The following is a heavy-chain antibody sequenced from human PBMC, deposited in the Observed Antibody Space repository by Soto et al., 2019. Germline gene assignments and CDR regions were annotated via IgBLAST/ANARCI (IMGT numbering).Heavy chain of an antibody. J-gene: IGHJ6*02. CDR3: ERGSMVRGNYGMDV. CDR1: GGSISSSNW. D-gene: IGHD3-10*01. V-gene: IGHV4-4*02. Sequence: SSTLSLTCAVSGGSISSSNWWSWGRQPPGKGLEWIGEIYHSGSTNYNPSLKSRVTISVDTSKNQFSLKLSSVTAADTAVNYCERGSMVRGNYGMDVWGQGTTVTVSS. CDR2: IYHSGST.